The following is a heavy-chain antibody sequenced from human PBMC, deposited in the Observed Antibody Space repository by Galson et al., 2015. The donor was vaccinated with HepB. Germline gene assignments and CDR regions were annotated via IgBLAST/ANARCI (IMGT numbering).Heavy chain of an antibody. V-gene: IGHV1-69*13. CDR2: IIPIFGTA. CDR3: ARVLWVGGAAGTHSGSFDY. Sequence: SVKVSCKASGYTFSSYAISWVRQAPGQGLEWMGGIIPIFGTANYAQKLQGRVTITADESTSTAYMELSSLRSEDTAVYYCARVLWVGGAAGTHSGSFDYWGQGTLVTVSS. J-gene: IGHJ4*02. CDR1: GYTFSSYA. D-gene: IGHD6-13*01.